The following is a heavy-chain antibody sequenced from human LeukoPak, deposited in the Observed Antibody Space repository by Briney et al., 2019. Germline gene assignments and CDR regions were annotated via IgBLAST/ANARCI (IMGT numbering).Heavy chain of an antibody. J-gene: IGHJ6*04. Sequence: PSETLSLTCAVYGGSFSGYYWSWIRQPPGKGLEWIGEINHSGSTNYNPSLKSRVTISVDTSKNQFSLKLSSVSAPDTAVYYCARALFRGGMDVWGKGATVTVPS. CDR1: GGSFSGYY. V-gene: IGHV4-34*01. CDR3: ARALFRGGMDV. CDR2: INHSGST. D-gene: IGHD3-10*01.